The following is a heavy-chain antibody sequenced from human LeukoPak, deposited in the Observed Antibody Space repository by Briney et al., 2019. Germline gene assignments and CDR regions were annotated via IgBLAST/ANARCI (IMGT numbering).Heavy chain of an antibody. D-gene: IGHD3-22*01. Sequence: PSETLSLTCTVSGGSISRYYWSWIRQPPGKGLEWIGYIYYGGTTNYNPSLKSRVTISVDTSKNQFSLELSPVTAADTAVYYGARGSQDRYDRPFDYWGQGTLVTVSS. CDR3: ARGSQDRYDRPFDY. CDR2: IYYGGTT. V-gene: IGHV4-59*01. J-gene: IGHJ4*02. CDR1: GGSISRYY.